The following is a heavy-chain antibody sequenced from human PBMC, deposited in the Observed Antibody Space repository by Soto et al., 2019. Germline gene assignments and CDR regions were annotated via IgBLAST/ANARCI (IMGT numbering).Heavy chain of an antibody. J-gene: IGHJ4*02. CDR3: ARDVAAAGTDFDY. D-gene: IGHD6-13*01. CDR1: GFTFSDYG. V-gene: IGHV3-33*01. Sequence: GGSLRLSCVASGFTFSDYGIHWVRQAPDKGLEWVAVVWFDGSIQYYGDSVKGRFTISRDNSNNTVDLQMNNLRAEDTAVYYCARDVAAAGTDFDYWGQGALVTVSS. CDR2: VWFDGSIQ.